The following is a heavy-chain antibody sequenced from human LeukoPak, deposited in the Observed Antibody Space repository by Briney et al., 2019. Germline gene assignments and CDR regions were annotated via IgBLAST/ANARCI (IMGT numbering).Heavy chain of an antibody. CDR3: ARDLVATITPGFDY. V-gene: IGHV3-20*04. CDR2: INWNGGST. CDR1: GFTFDDYV. J-gene: IGHJ4*02. Sequence: GGSLRLSCAASGFTFDDYVVTWVRQAPGKGLEWVSGINWNGGSTGYADSVRGRFTISRDNAKNSLYLQMNSLRAEDTALYYCARDLVATITPGFDYWGQGTLVTVSS. D-gene: IGHD5-24*01.